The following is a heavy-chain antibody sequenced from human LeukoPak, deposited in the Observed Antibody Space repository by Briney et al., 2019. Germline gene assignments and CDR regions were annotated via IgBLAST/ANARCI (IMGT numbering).Heavy chain of an antibody. D-gene: IGHD6-6*01. Sequence: ASVKVSCKASGYTFTSYGISWVRQAPGQGLEWMGWISAYNGNTNYAQKLQGRVTMTTDTSTSTAYMELRSLRSDDTAVYYCARAGMAARPGFKNWFDPWGQGTLVTVSS. V-gene: IGHV1-18*01. CDR2: ISAYNGNT. J-gene: IGHJ5*02. CDR1: GYTFTSYG. CDR3: ARAGMAARPGFKNWFDP.